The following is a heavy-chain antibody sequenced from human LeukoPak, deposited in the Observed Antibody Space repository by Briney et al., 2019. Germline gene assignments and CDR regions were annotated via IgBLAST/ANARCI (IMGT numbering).Heavy chain of an antibody. D-gene: IGHD3-10*01. V-gene: IGHV3-64D*06. CDR2: ISSNGGST. J-gene: IGHJ4*02. CDR3: VKDSISGSFFAF. CDR1: VLTFSSYA. Sequence: GGSLRLSCTASVLTFSSYAMHWLGQAPGKGLEYVSAISSNGGSTYYADSVKGRFTISRDNSRNTLHLQMSSLRVEDTAVYYCVKDSISGSFFAFCGQGTLVTVSS.